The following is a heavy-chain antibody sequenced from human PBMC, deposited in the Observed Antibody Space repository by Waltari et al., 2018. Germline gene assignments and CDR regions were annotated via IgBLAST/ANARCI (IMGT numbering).Heavy chain of an antibody. J-gene: IGHJ4*02. CDR1: GLTLRSSW. CDR2: IKQDGSEK. CDR3: ARLIAARRQFDY. V-gene: IGHV3-7*01. D-gene: IGHD6-6*01. Sequence: EVQLVESGGGLVQPGGSLRLSCAASGLTLRSSWMSWVRPAPGKGLEWVAKIKQDGSEKSYVDSGKGRFTISRDNAKNSLYLQMNSLRAEDTAVYYCARLIAARRQFDYWGQGTLVTVSP.